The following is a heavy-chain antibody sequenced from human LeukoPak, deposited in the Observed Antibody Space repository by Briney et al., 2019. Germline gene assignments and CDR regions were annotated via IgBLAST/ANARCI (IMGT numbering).Heavy chain of an antibody. CDR1: EFTFNNYA. J-gene: IGHJ4*02. CDR3: AKDFPM. CDR2: IDGSGKNT. V-gene: IGHV3-23*01. Sequence: GGSLRLSCVASEFTFNNYAMSWVRQAPGRGLEWVSAIDGSGKNTYYAGSVTGRFTISRDNSKNTLYLQMNSLRAEDTAVYYCAKDFPMWGQGTLVTVSS.